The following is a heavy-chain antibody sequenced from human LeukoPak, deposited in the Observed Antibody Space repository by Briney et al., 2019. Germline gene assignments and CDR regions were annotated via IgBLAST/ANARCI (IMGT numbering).Heavy chain of an antibody. CDR3: AKVGIDFWRGSYQYHMDV. CDR2: ISSSSSYI. D-gene: IGHD3-3*01. Sequence: PGGSLRLSCAASGFTFSSYSMNWVRQAPGKGLEWVSSISSSSSYIYYADSVKGRFTISRDSSKNTLYLQMNSLRVEDTAVYYCAKVGIDFWRGSYQYHMDVWGKGTTVTVSS. J-gene: IGHJ6*03. V-gene: IGHV3-21*06. CDR1: GFTFSSYS.